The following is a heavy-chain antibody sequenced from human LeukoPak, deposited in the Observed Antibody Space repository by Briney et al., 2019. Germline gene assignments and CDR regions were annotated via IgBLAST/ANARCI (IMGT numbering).Heavy chain of an antibody. CDR3: AKQRSEVPVAASNY. V-gene: IGHV4-59*08. D-gene: IGHD2-2*01. J-gene: IGHJ4*02. Sequence: PSETLSLTCTVSGGSISSYYWSWIRQPPGKGLEWIGYIYYSGSTNYNPSLKSRVTISVDTSKNQFSLKLNSVTAADTAIYYCAKQRSEVPVAASNYWGQGTLVTVSS. CDR2: IYYSGST. CDR1: GGSISSYY.